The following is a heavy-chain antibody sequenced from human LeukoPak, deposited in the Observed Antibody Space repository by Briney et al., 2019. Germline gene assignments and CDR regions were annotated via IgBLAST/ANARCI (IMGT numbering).Heavy chain of an antibody. D-gene: IGHD3-10*01. CDR2: VNPNSGNT. CDR1: GYTFTSYD. CDR3: AGDYYGSGSYYGVDV. Sequence: ASVTVSCKASGYTFTSYDINWVRQATGQGLEWMGWVNPNSGNTGYAQKFQGRVTMTRNTSISTAYMELSSLRSEDTAVYYCAGDYYGSGSYYGVDVWGQGTTVTVSS. J-gene: IGHJ6*02. V-gene: IGHV1-8*01.